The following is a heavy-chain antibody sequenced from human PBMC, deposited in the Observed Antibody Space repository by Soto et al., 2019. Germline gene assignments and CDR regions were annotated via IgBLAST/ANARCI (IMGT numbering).Heavy chain of an antibody. CDR3: AREGPWDILTGPNLYYYYYGMDV. J-gene: IGHJ6*02. D-gene: IGHD3-9*01. CDR2: ISSSSSTI. CDR1: GFTFSSYS. V-gene: IGHV3-48*02. Sequence: GGSLRLSCAASGFTFSSYSMNWVRQAPGKGLEWVSYISSSSSTIYYADSVKGRFTISRDNAKNSLYLQMNSLRDEDTAVYYCAREGPWDILTGPNLYYYYYGMDVWGQGTTVTVSS.